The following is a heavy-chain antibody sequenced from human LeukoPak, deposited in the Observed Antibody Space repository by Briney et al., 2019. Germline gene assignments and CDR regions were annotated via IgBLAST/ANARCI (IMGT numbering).Heavy chain of an antibody. V-gene: IGHV1-2*06. Sequence: GASVKVSCKASGYTFTGYYMHWVRQAPGQGLEWTGRNNPNSGGTNYAQKFQGRVTMTRDTSISTAYMELSRPRSDDTAVYYCARDRPPVTNYDYWGQGTLVTVSS. CDR1: GYTFTGYY. CDR2: NNPNSGGT. J-gene: IGHJ4*02. CDR3: ARDRPPVTNYDY. D-gene: IGHD4-11*01.